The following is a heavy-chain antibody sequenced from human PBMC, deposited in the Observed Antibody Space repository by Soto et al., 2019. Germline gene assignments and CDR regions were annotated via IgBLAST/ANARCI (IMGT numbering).Heavy chain of an antibody. CDR1: GYTFTGYY. J-gene: IGHJ4*02. CDR3: ARAVGSRRSSGDY. CDR2: INPNSGGT. V-gene: IGHV1-2*02. D-gene: IGHD6-6*01. Sequence: ASLKVSCKASGYTFTGYYMHWVRQAPGQGLEWMGWINPNSGGTNYAQKFQGRVTMTRDTSISTAYMELSRLRSDDTAAYYCARAVGSRRSSGDYWGQVTLVTVSS.